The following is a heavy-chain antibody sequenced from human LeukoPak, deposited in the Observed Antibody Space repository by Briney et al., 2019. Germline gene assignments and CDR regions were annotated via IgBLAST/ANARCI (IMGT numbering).Heavy chain of an antibody. D-gene: IGHD3-22*01. J-gene: IGHJ3*02. V-gene: IGHV3-23*01. CDR3: AKVGDSSGYYRDAFDI. CDR1: GFTFSSYA. CDR2: ISGSGGST. Sequence: GGSLRLSCAASGFTFSSYAMSWVRQAPGKGLEWVSAISGSGGSTYYADSVKGRFTISRDNSKNTLYLRMNSLRAEDTAVYYCAKVGDSSGYYRDAFDIWGQGTMVTVSS.